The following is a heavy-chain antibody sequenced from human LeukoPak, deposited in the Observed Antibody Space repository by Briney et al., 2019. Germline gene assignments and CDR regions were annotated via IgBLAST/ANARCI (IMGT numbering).Heavy chain of an antibody. J-gene: IGHJ5*02. V-gene: IGHV1-2*02. CDR3: TREARVGNWFDP. Sequence: ASVKVSCRASGYTFTDYYIHWVRQAPGQGLEWMGWINPDNGGTNYAQKFQGRVTVTRDTSIRTVYMDLSRLRSDDTAVFYCTREARVGNWFDPWGQGTQVTVSS. CDR1: GYTFTDYY. CDR2: INPDNGGT. D-gene: IGHD2-2*01.